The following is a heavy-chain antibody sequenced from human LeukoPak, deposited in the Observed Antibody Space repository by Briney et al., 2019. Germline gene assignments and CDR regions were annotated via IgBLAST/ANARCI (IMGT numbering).Heavy chain of an antibody. CDR2: INPSGGST. CDR1: GYTFTSYY. V-gene: IGHV1-46*01. D-gene: IGHD2-2*01. J-gene: IGHJ4*02. CDR3: ARDFRTMPDDY. Sequence: ASVRVSCKASGYTFTSYYMHWVRQAPGQGLEWMGIINPSGGSTSYAQKFQGRVTMTRDTSTSTVYMELSSLRSEDTAVYYCARDFRTMPDDYWGQGTLVTVSS.